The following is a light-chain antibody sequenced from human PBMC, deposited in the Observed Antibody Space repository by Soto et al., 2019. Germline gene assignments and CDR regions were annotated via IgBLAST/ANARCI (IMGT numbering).Light chain of an antibody. V-gene: IGKV1D-12*01. CDR2: AAS. CDR3: PQANNSLPR. Sequence: DIQMTQSPSSVSASVGDRITITCRASQGISSWLAWYQQKRGKAPKLLIYAASSLQSRIPSRFRGSGSGTHFTLTIRSLQHEHFAPSYCPQANNSLPRFRQGTRLE. CDR1: QGISSW. J-gene: IGKJ5*01.